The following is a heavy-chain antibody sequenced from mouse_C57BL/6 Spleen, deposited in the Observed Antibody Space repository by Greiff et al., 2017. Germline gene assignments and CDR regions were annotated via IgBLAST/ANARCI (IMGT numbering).Heavy chain of an antibody. CDR1: GFTFSSYA. V-gene: IGHV5-4*01. Sequence: EVKVEESGGGLVKPGGSLKLSCAASGFTFSSYAMSWVRQTPEKRLEWVATISDGGSYTYYPDNVKGRFTISRDNAKNNLYLQMSHLKSEDTAMYYCARDGYLAWFAYWGQGTLVTVSA. D-gene: IGHD2-2*01. CDR3: ARDGYLAWFAY. J-gene: IGHJ3*01. CDR2: ISDGGSYT.